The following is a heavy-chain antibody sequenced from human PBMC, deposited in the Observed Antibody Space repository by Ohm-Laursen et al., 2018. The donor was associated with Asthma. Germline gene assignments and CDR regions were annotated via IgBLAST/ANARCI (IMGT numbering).Heavy chain of an antibody. V-gene: IGHV4-59*01. CDR3: ARAGYYYDSSGSPSPYWYFDL. J-gene: IGHJ2*01. CDR1: GGSISSYY. CDR2: IYYSGST. Sequence: ETLSLTCTVSGGSISSYYWSWIRQPPGKGLEWIGYIYYSGSTNYNPSLKSRVTISVDTSKNQFSLKLSSVTAADTAVYYCARAGYYYDSSGSPSPYWYFDLWGRGTLVTVSS. D-gene: IGHD3-22*01.